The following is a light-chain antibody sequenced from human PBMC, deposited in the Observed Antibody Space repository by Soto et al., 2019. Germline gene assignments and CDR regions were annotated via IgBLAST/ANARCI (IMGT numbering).Light chain of an antibody. CDR3: QQYDSSPRT. Sequence: EIVLTQSPGTLSLSPGERATLSCMASQSVSSRSLAWYQQKPGQAPRLLISGASSRAADIPDRFSGSGSGTDFTLTINRLEPEDFAVYYCQQYDSSPRTFGQGTKVDIK. J-gene: IGKJ1*01. V-gene: IGKV3-20*01. CDR1: QSVSSRS. CDR2: GAS.